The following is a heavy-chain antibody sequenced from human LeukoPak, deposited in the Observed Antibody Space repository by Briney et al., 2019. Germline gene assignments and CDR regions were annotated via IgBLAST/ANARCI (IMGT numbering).Heavy chain of an antibody. V-gene: IGHV3-21*01. J-gene: IGHJ5*02. CDR1: GFTFSSYS. CDR3: ARAWIAAAGTGWFDP. CDR2: ISSSSSYI. Sequence: GGSLRLSCAASGFTFSSYSMNWVRQAPGKGLEWVSSISSSSSYIYYADSVKGRFTISRDNAKNSLYLQMNSLRAEDTAVYYCARAWIAAAGTGWFDPWGQGTLVTVSS. D-gene: IGHD6-13*01.